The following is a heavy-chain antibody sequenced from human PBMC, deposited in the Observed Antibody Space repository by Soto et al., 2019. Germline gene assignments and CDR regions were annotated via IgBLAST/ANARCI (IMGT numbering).Heavy chain of an antibody. V-gene: IGHV3-21*01. CDR3: SRSPEVGVRGAY. D-gene: IGHD3-16*01. Sequence: LRLSFTGSGFPFSAYNINWVRQAPGKGLEWVSSITVGSSHIYQPNSMKGRFTISRDDAKNSVYLQIDSLRDEDTALYYCSRSPEVGVRGAYWGQGTLVTVSS. J-gene: IGHJ4*02. CDR1: GFPFSAYN. CDR2: ITVGSSHI.